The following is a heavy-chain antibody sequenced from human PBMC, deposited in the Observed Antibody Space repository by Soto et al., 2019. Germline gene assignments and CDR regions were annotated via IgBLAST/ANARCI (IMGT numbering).Heavy chain of an antibody. CDR2: IYYSGST. CDR1: GGSIISGDYY. J-gene: IGHJ5*02. V-gene: IGHV4-31*03. CDR3: ARWWSGSRQGFDP. Sequence: PSETLSLTCTVSGGSIISGDYYWSLIRQHPGKGLEWIGYIYYSGSTYYNPSLKSRVTISVDTSKNQFSLKLSSVTAADTAVYYCARWWSGSRQGFDPWGQGTLVTVSS. D-gene: IGHD3-3*01.